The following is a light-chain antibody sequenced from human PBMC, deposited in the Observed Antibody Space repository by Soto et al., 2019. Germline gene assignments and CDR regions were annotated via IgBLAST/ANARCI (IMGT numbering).Light chain of an antibody. CDR2: EVN. V-gene: IGLV2-8*01. J-gene: IGLJ3*02. Sequence: QSALTQPPSASGSPGQSVTISCTGTSSDIGGYNSVSWYQQHPGKAPRLMIYEVNKRPSGVPDRFSGSKSGYAASLTVSGLQTEEAFYYCSSSAGIYHYLVFGGGTKVTV. CDR3: SSSAGIYHYLV. CDR1: SSDIGGYNS.